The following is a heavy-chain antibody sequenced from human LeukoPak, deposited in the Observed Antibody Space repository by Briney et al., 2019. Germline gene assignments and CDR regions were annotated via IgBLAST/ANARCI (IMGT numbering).Heavy chain of an antibody. J-gene: IGHJ4*02. CDR3: ARGRYYFDY. Sequence: GGSLRLSCAASGFTFSSYAMHWVRQAPGKGLEWVAVISCDGSNKYYAGSVKGRFTISRDNSKNTLYLQMNSLRAEDTAVYYCARGRYYFDYWGQGTLVTVSS. CDR1: GFTFSSYA. CDR2: ISCDGSNK. V-gene: IGHV3-30-3*01.